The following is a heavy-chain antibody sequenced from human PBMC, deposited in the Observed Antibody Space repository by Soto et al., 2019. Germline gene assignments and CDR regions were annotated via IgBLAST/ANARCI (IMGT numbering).Heavy chain of an antibody. V-gene: IGHV1-18*01. CDR1: GYIFVNYG. CDR2: ISPYSGNT. J-gene: IGHJ6*02. CDR3: AMVDNYVTPTPQDV. D-gene: IGHD3-16*01. Sequence: QVQLVQSGDEVRKPGSSVKASCKASGYIFVNYGIAWVRQAPGQGLEWMGWISPYSGNTHYASKVQGSLTMTTDTXXSTADMDLGSLTADDTAVYYCAMVDNYVTPTPQDVWGQGTTVTVSS.